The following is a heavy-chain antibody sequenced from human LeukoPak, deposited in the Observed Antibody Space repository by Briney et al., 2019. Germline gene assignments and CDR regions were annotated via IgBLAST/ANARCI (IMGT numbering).Heavy chain of an antibody. V-gene: IGHV4-4*07. D-gene: IGHD3-10*01. CDR3: ARDYSGSNAFDI. CDR1: GGSISSYY. CDR2: IYTSGST. J-gene: IGHJ3*02. Sequence: SETLSLTCTVSGGSISSYYWSWIRQPAGKGLEWIGRIYTSGSTNYNPSLKSRVTISVDTSKNQFSLKLTPVTAADTAVYYCARDYSGSNAFDIWGQGAMVTVSS.